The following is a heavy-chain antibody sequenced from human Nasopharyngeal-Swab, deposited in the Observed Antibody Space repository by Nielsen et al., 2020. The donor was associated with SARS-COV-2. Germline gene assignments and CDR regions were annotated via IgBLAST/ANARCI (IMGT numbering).Heavy chain of an antibody. Sequence: SETLSLTCAVSGGSISSGGYSWSWIRQQPGKGLEWIGYIYQSGSTYYNPSLKSRVTISVDRSKNQFSLKLSSVTAADTAVYYCAGYCSSTSCYKDDAFDIWGQGTMVTVSS. V-gene: IGHV4-30-2*01. CDR3: AGYCSSTSCYKDDAFDI. CDR1: GGSISSGGYS. D-gene: IGHD2-2*03. J-gene: IGHJ3*02. CDR2: IYQSGST.